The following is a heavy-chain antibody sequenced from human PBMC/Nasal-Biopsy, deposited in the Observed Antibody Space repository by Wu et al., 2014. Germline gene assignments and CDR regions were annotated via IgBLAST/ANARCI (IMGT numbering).Heavy chain of an antibody. D-gene: IGHD3-10*01. J-gene: IGHJ5*02. V-gene: IGHV4-59*01. CDR3: ARTSSGSFSDNWFDA. CDR1: GASIGSDY. Sequence: TLSLTCTVSGASIGSDYWSWIRQPPGKGLEWIGYIYNSGRTNYNPSFKSRVNMSIDIAKNQFSMRLSSVTAADTAIYYCARTSSGSFSDNWFDAWGQGTLVTVSS. CDR2: IYNSGRT.